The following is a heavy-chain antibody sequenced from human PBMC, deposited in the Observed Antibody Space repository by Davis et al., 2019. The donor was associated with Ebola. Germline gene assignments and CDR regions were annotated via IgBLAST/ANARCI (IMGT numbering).Heavy chain of an antibody. Sequence: PGGSLRLSCAASGFTFSSYAMSWVRQAPGKGLEWVGRIKSKTDGGTTDYAAPVKGRFTISRDNSKNTLYLQMNSLRAEDTAVYYCARGGSALSHDYWGQGSLVTVSS. CDR2: IKSKTDGGTT. CDR3: ARGGSALSHDY. CDR1: GFTFSSYA. J-gene: IGHJ4*02. D-gene: IGHD6-25*01. V-gene: IGHV3-15*01.